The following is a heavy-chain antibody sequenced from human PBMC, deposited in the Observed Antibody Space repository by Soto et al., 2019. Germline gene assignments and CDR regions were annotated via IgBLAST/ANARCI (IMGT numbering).Heavy chain of an antibody. J-gene: IGHJ4*02. CDR2: IIPIFGTA. Sequence: WLRQAPGQGLEWMGGIIPIFGTANYAQKFQGRVTITADESTGTAYMELSSLRSEDTAVYYCARSSSSWPHWGQGTLVTVSS. CDR3: ARSSSSWPH. D-gene: IGHD6-13*01. V-gene: IGHV1-69*01.